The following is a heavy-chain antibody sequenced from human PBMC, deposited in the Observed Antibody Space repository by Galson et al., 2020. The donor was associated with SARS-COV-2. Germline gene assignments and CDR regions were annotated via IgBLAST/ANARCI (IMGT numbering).Heavy chain of an antibody. CDR1: GFTFSSYA. CDR3: AKDYYDSSGNHCYYGMDV. D-gene: IGHD3-22*01. Sequence: TGGSLRLSCAASGFTFSSYAMSWVRQAPGKGLEWVSAISGSGGSTYSADSVKGRFTISRDNSKNTLYLQMNSLRAEATAVYYCAKDYYDSSGNHCYYGMDVWGQGTTVTVSS. V-gene: IGHV3-23*01. CDR2: ISGSGGST. J-gene: IGHJ6*02.